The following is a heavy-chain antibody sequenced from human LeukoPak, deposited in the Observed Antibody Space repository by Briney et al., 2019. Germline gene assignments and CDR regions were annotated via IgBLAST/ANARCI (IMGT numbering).Heavy chain of an antibody. Sequence: PGGSLRLSCAASGFTFSDYGMHWVRQAPGKGLEWVAVIWYDGSNKYYGDSVKGRFTISRDNSKNTLYLQMNFLRAEDTAVYYCAKDLLYYDFRYMDVWGKGTTVTVSS. CDR2: IWYDGSNK. J-gene: IGHJ6*03. CDR1: GFTFSDYG. D-gene: IGHD3-3*01. CDR3: AKDLLYYDFRYMDV. V-gene: IGHV3-33*06.